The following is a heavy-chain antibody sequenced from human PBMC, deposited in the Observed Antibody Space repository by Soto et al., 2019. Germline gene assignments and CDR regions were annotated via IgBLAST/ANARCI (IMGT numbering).Heavy chain of an antibody. J-gene: IGHJ4*02. V-gene: IGHV3-23*01. D-gene: IGHD2-21*02. Sequence: EVQLLESGGGLVQPGGSLRLSCAASGFTFSNYAMSWVRQAPGKGLEWVSGISVSGDSTYYAGSVKGRFTISRDNSKSTLYLQMNSLRAEDTAVYYCAKIFRYGDPEYWGQGALVTVSS. CDR3: AKIFRYGDPEY. CDR1: GFTFSNYA. CDR2: ISVSGDST.